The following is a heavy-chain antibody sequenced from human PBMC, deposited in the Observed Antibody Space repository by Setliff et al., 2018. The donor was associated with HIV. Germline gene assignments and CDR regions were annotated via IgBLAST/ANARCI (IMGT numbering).Heavy chain of an antibody. J-gene: IGHJ4*02. CDR3: ATYRGYNSGDRWSFFDY. Sequence: PGGSLRLSCAASGFTFSSRWMTWVRQAPGKGLEWVANIKQDGSENYFVDSVKGRFTISRDNTRSSLFLHMDSLTAEDTAVYYCATYRGYNSGDRWSFFDYWGQGILVTVSS. V-gene: IGHV3-7*01. D-gene: IGHD2-15*01. CDR2: IKQDGSEN. CDR1: GFTFSSRW.